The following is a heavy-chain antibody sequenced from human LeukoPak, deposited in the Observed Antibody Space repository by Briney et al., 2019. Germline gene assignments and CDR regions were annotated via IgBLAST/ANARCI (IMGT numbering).Heavy chain of an antibody. CDR2: IYYSGST. Sequence: SETLSLTCTVSGGSISSGGYYWSWIRQHPGKGLEWIGYIYYSGSTYYNPSLKSRVTISVDTSKNQFSLKLSSVTAADTAVYYCARTSSGHIAAAGYYGMDVWGQGTTVTVSS. D-gene: IGHD6-13*01. CDR1: GGSISSGGYY. V-gene: IGHV4-31*03. CDR3: ARTSSGHIAAAGYYGMDV. J-gene: IGHJ6*02.